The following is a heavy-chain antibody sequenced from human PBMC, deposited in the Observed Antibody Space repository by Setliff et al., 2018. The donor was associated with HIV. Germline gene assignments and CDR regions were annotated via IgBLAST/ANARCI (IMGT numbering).Heavy chain of an antibody. CDR3: ANPHDGGAFDV. Sequence: SVKVSCKASGGTLSSYAISWVRQAPGQGLEWMGRIIPISGTAHYAQKFQGRVTITADELTSTVYMDLNSLKSEDSAVYYCANPHDGGAFDVWGQGTAVTVSS. CDR1: GGTLSSYA. CDR2: IIPISGTA. V-gene: IGHV1-69*13. D-gene: IGHD1-1*01. J-gene: IGHJ3*01.